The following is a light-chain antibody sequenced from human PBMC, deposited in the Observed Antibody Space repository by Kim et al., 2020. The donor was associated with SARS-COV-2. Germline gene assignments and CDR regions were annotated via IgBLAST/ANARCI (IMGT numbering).Light chain of an antibody. J-gene: IGKJ2*01. CDR1: QNITNN. V-gene: IGKV3-15*01. CDR2: GAS. CDR3: QQYHDWPPYT. Sequence: VSPGEGVTLPCRASQNITNNLAWYQQKPGQAPRLLIYGASTRATGIPARFSGSGSGTEFTLTITSLQSEDFAVYYCQQYHDWPPYTFGQGTKLEI.